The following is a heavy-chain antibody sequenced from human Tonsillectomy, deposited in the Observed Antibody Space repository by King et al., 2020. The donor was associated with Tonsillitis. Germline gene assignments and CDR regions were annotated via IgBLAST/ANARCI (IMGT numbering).Heavy chain of an antibody. CDR2: INPSGGST. Sequence: VQLVESGAEVKKPGASVKVSCKASGYTFTSYYMHWVRQAPGQGLEWMGIINPSGGSTSYAQKFQGRVTMTRDTSTSTVYMELSSLRSEDTAVYYCARDVCSTSCEGDAFDIWGQGTMVTVSS. V-gene: IGHV1-46*01. J-gene: IGHJ3*02. CDR3: ARDVCSTSCEGDAFDI. CDR1: GYTFTSYY. D-gene: IGHD2-2*01.